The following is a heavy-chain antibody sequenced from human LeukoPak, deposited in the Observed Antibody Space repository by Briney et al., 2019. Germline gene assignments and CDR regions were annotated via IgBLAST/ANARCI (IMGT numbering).Heavy chain of an antibody. CDR2: IYPGDSDT. V-gene: IGHV5-51*01. CDR3: ARHGYGSGSPNDY. CDR1: GYSFTSYW. Sequence: GESLKISCEGSGYSFTSYWIAWVRQMPGKGLEWMGIIYPGDSDTTYSPSFQGQVTISADKSTSTAYLRWSSLKASDTAMYYCARHGYGSGSPNDYWGQGTLVTVSS. D-gene: IGHD3-10*01. J-gene: IGHJ4*02.